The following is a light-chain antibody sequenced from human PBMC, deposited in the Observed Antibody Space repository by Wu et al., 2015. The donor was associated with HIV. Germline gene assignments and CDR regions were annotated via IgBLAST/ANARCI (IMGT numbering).Light chain of an antibody. J-gene: IGKJ5*01. Sequence: DIVLTQSPGTLSLSPGDRATLSCRASQSVPSNYLAWYQQKPGQAPTLLIYGASGRATDIPDRFSGSGSGTDFTLTISRLEPEDFAVFYCQQYGTSPITFGPGHDW. CDR2: GAS. CDR3: QQYGTSPIT. CDR1: QSVPSNY. V-gene: IGKV3-20*01.